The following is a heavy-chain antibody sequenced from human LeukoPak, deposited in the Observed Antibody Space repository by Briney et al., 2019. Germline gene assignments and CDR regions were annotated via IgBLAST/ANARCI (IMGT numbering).Heavy chain of an antibody. CDR3: ASRYYDILTGYYDGMDV. V-gene: IGHV4-30-2*01. D-gene: IGHD3-9*01. CDR1: GDSMNSGGYS. J-gene: IGHJ6*02. CDR2: IFYNGTT. Sequence: SETLSLTCGVSGDSMNSGGYSWNWIRQPPGKSLEWIGYIFYNGTTYYNPSLKSRVTISVDWSKNQFTLKLSSVAAADTAVYYCASRYYDILTGYYDGMDVWGRGTTVTVSS.